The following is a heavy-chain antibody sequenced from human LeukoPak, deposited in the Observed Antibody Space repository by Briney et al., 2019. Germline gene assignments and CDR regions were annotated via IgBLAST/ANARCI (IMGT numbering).Heavy chain of an antibody. D-gene: IGHD4-17*01. J-gene: IGHJ5*02. Sequence: KTSETLSLTCAVSGYSICSGYYWGWIRQPPGKGLEWIGSTYHSGSTYYNPSLKSRVTISVDTSKNQFSLKLSSVTAADTAVYYCATADYGDWFDPWGQGTLVTVSS. V-gene: IGHV4-38-2*01. CDR2: TYHSGST. CDR3: ATADYGDWFDP. CDR1: GYSICSGYY.